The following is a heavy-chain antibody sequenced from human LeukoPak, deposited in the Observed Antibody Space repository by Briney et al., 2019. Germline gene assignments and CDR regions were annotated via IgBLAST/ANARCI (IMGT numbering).Heavy chain of an antibody. V-gene: IGHV3-30*18. D-gene: IGHD4-23*01. J-gene: IGHJ4*02. Sequence: GGSLRLSCAASGFTFSSYGMHWVRQAPGKGLEWVAVISYDGSNKYYADSVKGRFTISRDNSKNTLYLQMNSLRAEDTAVYYCAKDLSHDYGGNPRGYWGQGTLVTVSS. CDR3: AKDLSHDYGGNPRGY. CDR1: GFTFSSYG. CDR2: ISYDGSNK.